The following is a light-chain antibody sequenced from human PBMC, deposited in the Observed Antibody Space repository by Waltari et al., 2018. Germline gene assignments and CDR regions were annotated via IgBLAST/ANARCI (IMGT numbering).Light chain of an antibody. CDR1: QSIATN. CDR2: DAS. CDR3: QQYNRWPPIT. V-gene: IGKV3-15*01. J-gene: IGKJ5*01. Sequence: EVVMTQSPATLSVSPGGRATLSCRASQSIATNLAWYQQRRGQAPRLLIFDASTRATSISGRFSGSGSGTEFTLTISSLQSEDSAVYYCQQYNRWPPITFCQGTRLEIK.